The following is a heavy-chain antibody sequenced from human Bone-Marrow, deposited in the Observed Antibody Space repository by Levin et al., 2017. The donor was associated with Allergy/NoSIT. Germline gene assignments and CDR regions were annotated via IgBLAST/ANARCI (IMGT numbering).Heavy chain of an antibody. CDR3: AKDQTVTNYWNAFDI. V-gene: IGHV3-23*01. J-gene: IGHJ3*02. CDR1: GFTFSSYA. CDR2: ISGSGGST. D-gene: IGHD4-17*01. Sequence: PGRSLRLSCAASGFTFSSYAMSWVRQAPGKGLEWVSAISGSGGSTYYADSVKGRFTISRDNSKNTLYLQMNSLRAEDTAVYYCAKDQTVTNYWNAFDIWGQGTMVTVSS.